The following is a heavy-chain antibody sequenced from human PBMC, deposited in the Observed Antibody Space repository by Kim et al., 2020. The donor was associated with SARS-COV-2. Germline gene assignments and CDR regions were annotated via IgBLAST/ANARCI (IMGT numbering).Heavy chain of an antibody. Sequence: GGSLRLSCSASGFTFTTFNNYGMNWVRQAPGKGLEWVSAISGSGDTTYYADSVKGRFTISRDNSKNMVFLQMNSLRAEDTALYYCAKDRSGASGWGLGWYGPWGQGTLVTVAS. D-gene: IGHD2-8*02. CDR2: ISGSGDTT. CDR1: GFTFTTFNNYG. CDR3: AKDRSGASGWGLGWYGP. J-gene: IGHJ5*02. V-gene: IGHV3-23*01.